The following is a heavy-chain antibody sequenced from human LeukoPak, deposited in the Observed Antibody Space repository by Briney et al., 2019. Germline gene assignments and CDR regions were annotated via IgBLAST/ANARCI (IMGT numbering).Heavy chain of an antibody. CDR2: ISYEGRTL. J-gene: IGHJ6*02. Sequence: GGSLRLSCAGAGFTCSNYGMHWVRQAPGKGLEWVAVISYEGRTLYYADSVKGRFTISRDNSKSTLYLQMSSLRAEDTAVYYCARDSDGMSVWGLGTTVTVSS. CDR3: ARDSDGMSV. CDR1: GFTCSNYG. V-gene: IGHV3-30*03.